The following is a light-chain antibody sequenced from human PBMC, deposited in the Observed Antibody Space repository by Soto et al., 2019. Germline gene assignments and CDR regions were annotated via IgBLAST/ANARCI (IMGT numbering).Light chain of an antibody. V-gene: IGKV3-20*01. J-gene: IGKJ5*01. CDR3: QQYGSSHT. CDR2: GAS. CDR1: QSVSSNF. Sequence: EIVLTQSPGTLSLSPGERATLSCRASQSVSSNFLAWYQQKPGQAPRLLIYGASSRAIGIPDRFSGSGSGTDFSLTISRLEPEDFAVYYCQQYGSSHTFGQGTRLEIK.